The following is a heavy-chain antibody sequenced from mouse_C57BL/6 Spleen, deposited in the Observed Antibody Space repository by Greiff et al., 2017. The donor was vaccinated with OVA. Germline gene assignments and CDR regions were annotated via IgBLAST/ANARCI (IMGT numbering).Heavy chain of an antibody. Sequence: VQLQQPGAELVKPGASVKLSCKASGYTFTSYWMHWVKQRPGQGLEWIGMIHPNSGSTNYNEKFKSKATLTVDKSSSTAYMQLSSLTSEDSAAYYCARDLITTVVATDYWGQGTTLTVSS. V-gene: IGHV1-64*01. CDR3: ARDLITTVVATDY. CDR2: IHPNSGST. J-gene: IGHJ2*01. CDR1: GYTFTSYW. D-gene: IGHD1-1*01.